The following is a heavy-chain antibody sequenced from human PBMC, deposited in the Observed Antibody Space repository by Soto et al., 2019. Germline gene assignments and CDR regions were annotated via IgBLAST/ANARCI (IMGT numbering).Heavy chain of an antibody. V-gene: IGHV5-51*01. CDR1: GYSFTSYW. J-gene: IGHJ1*01. CDR3: ARAPPYYYDSSGYSEPEYFQH. Sequence: GESLKISCKGSGYSFTSYWIGWVRQMPGKGLEWMGIIYPGDSDTRNSPSFQGQVTISADKSISTAYLQWSSLKASDTAMYYCARAPPYYYDSSGYSEPEYFQHWGQGTLVTVSS. CDR2: IYPGDSDT. D-gene: IGHD3-22*01.